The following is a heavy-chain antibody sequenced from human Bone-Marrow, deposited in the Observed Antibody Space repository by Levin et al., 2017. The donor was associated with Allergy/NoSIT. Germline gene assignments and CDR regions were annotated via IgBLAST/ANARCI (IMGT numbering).Heavy chain of an antibody. CDR3: AKCKPGFGITLFGVGLDL. CDR1: GFTFSSYA. D-gene: IGHD3-3*01. J-gene: IGHJ5*02. V-gene: IGHV3-23*01. CDR2: IRGSDGST. Sequence: ASVKISCAASGFTFSSYAMSWVRQAPGKGLEWVSAIRGSDGSTYYADSEKGRFTISRDNSKNTLYLQMNSLRAEDTAVYYCAKCKPGFGITLFGVGLDLWGQGTLVTVSS.